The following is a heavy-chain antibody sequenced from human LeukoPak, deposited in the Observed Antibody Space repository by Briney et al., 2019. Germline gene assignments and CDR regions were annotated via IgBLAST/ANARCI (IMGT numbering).Heavy chain of an antibody. J-gene: IGHJ5*02. CDR2: INPSGGST. V-gene: IGHV1-46*01. CDR1: GYIFTSYH. D-gene: IGHD1-26*01. Sequence: ASVKVSCKASGYIFTSYHIHWVRQAPGQGLEWMGIINPSGGSTNYAQKFQGRVTMTRDTSTSTVYMELSSLRSEDTAVYYCAREMHIVGANYGWFDPWGQGTLVTVSS. CDR3: AREMHIVGANYGWFDP.